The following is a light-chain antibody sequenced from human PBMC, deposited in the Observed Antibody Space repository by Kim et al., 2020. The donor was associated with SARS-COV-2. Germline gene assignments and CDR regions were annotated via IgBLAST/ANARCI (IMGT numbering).Light chain of an antibody. CDR3: QQRYKWPVT. J-gene: IGKJ4*01. CDR2: DAS. V-gene: IGKV3-11*01. Sequence: LSPGERATLSCRASQTVSSSLAWYQQKPGQAPRLLIYDASNRATGIPARFSGSGSGTDFTLTVSSLEPEDFVVYYCQQRYKWPVTFGGGTKVDIK. CDR1: QTVSSS.